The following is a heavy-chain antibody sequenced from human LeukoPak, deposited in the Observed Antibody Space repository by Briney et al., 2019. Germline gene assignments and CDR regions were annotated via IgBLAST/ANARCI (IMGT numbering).Heavy chain of an antibody. CDR3: AKGDGINHYHWFDP. CDR2: ISGGGDRT. D-gene: IGHD2-21*02. J-gene: IGHJ5*02. Sequence: GGSLRLSCAASEFTFSSYAMNWVRQAPGEGLEWVSGISGGGDRTYYADSVKGRFTISRDNSKSTLYLQMNSLRVEDTALYYCAKGDGINHYHWFDPWGQGTQVTVSS. CDR1: EFTFSSYA. V-gene: IGHV3-23*01.